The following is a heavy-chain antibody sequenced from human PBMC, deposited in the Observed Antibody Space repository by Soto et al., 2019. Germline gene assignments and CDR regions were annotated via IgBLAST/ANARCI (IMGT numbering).Heavy chain of an antibody. J-gene: IGHJ4*02. D-gene: IGHD2-15*01. CDR3: ARDSAYSFDY. Sequence: EVQLVESGGGLVQPGGSLRLSCTASGFKFSDYSMNWVRQAPGKGLEWASYIGTSTSTVYYAYSVEGRFSISRDNAKNSLYLQMNSLRAEHTAVYYCARDSAYSFDYWGQGILVTVSP. CDR2: IGTSTSTV. V-gene: IGHV3-48*01. CDR1: GFKFSDYS.